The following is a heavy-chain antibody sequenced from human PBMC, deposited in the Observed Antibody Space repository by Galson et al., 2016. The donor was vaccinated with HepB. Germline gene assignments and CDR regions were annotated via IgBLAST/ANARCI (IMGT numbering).Heavy chain of an antibody. V-gene: IGHV3-7*01. CDR1: GFTFSNYW. J-gene: IGHJ4*02. D-gene: IGHD6-19*01. Sequence: SLRLSCAASGFTFSNYWMNWVRQAPGKGLEWVANIKEDGSDKYYVDSVTGRFTISRDNAKNSLYLQMNSLRADDTAVYYCARGGWFDYWGQGTLVTASS. CDR3: ARGGWFDY. CDR2: IKEDGSDK.